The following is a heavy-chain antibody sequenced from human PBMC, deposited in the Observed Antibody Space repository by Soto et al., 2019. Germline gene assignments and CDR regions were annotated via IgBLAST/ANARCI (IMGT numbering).Heavy chain of an antibody. J-gene: IGHJ5*02. V-gene: IGHV1-69*12. CDR1: GGTFSSYA. Sequence: QVQLVQSGAEVKKPGSSVKVSCKASGGTFSSYAISWVRQAPGQGLEWMGGIIPIFGTANYAQKFQGRVTITADESTSTAYVELSSLRSEDTAVYYCAREEVGGYCISTSCYGFDPWGQGTLVTVSS. D-gene: IGHD2-2*01. CDR2: IIPIFGTA. CDR3: AREEVGGYCISTSCYGFDP.